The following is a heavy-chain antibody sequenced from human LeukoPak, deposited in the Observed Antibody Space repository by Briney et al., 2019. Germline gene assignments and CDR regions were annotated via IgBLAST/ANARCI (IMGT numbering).Heavy chain of an antibody. CDR1: GFTFRSHA. V-gene: IGHV3-23*01. CDR3: AKDFRIGYSAHFDY. Sequence: AGGSLRLSCVGSGFTFRSHAMSWVRQAPEKGLEFVSGIYENGGTTYYADSVKSRFSISRDNSKNTLYLQMDSLRGEDTAVYYCAKDFRIGYSAHFDYWAQGALVTVSS. D-gene: IGHD2-21*01. CDR2: IYENGGTT. J-gene: IGHJ4*02.